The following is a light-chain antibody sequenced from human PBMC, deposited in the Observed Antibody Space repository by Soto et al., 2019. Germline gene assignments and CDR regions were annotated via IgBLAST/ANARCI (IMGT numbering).Light chain of an antibody. V-gene: IGKV3-15*01. J-gene: IGKJ2*01. CDR3: QQFHNWPPQYT. CDR2: GAS. CDR1: QSVASN. Sequence: EIVMTQSPASLSVSPGDGATLSCRASQSVASNVAWYQQKPGQGPRLLIHGASTRAVGVPARFSGSGSGTDFPLTISILQSEDFAVYYCQQFHNWPPQYTFGQGTKLQIK.